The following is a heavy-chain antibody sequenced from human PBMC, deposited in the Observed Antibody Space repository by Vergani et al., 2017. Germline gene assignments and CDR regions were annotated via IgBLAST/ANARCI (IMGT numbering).Heavy chain of an antibody. D-gene: IGHD3-10*01. V-gene: IGHV4-38-2*02. CDR1: GYSISSGYY. Sequence: QVQLQESGPGLVKPSETLSLTCAVSGYSISSGYYWGWIRQPPGKGLEWIGSIYHSGSTYYNPSLKSRVTISVDTSKNQFSLKLSSVTAADTAVYYCARERYYGSGSYYSYYYGMDVWGQGTTVTVSS. CDR3: ARERYYGSGSYYSYYYGMDV. J-gene: IGHJ6*02. CDR2: IYHSGST.